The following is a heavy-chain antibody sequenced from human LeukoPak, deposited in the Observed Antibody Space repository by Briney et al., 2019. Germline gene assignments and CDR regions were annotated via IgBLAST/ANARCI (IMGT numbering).Heavy chain of an antibody. V-gene: IGHV1-69*04. J-gene: IGHJ5*02. D-gene: IGHD6-13*01. Sequence: SVKVSCKASGGTFSSYTISWVRRAPGPGLEWMGRIIPILGIANYAQKFQGRVTITADKSTSTAYMELSSLRSEDTAVYYCARERIAATGTNWFDPWGQGTLVTVSS. CDR1: GGTFSSYT. CDR2: IIPILGIA. CDR3: ARERIAATGTNWFDP.